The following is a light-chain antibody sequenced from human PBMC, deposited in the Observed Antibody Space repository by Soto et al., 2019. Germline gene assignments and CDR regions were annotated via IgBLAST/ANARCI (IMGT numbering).Light chain of an antibody. CDR3: AAWDDSRSGVV. CDR1: RSNIVSNY. Sequence: QSVLTQPPSASRTPGQRGTISCYGSRSNIVSNYLYWYQQLPGTVPQLLIYRNSERPPGVPDRFSGSKSGTSASLAISGLRSEDEADYYCAAWDDSRSGVVFGGGTKLTVL. V-gene: IGLV1-47*01. J-gene: IGLJ2*01. CDR2: RNS.